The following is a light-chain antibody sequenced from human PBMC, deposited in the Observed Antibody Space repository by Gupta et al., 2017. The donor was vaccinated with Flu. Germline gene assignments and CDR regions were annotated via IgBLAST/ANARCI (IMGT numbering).Light chain of an antibody. CDR3: QQYSSYSYS. V-gene: IGKV1-5*03. CDR1: QSISSW. J-gene: IGKJ2*03. Sequence: GDRVIITCRASQSISSWLAWYQQKPGKAPNLLIYEASSLQIGVPSRFSGSGSGTEFTLTISSLQPDDFATYYCQQYSSYSYSFGQGTKLEIK. CDR2: EAS.